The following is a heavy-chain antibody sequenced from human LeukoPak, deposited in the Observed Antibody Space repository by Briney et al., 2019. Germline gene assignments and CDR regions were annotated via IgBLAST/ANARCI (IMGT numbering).Heavy chain of an antibody. V-gene: IGHV5-51*01. J-gene: IGHJ3*02. CDR1: GYNFTNNW. Sequence: GESLKISCKGSGYNFTNNWIGWVRQMPGKGLDWMGIIYPGDSDTTYSPSFQGQVTISADKSISTAFLQWSSLKASDTAMYYCARPVEMSVNAFGIWGQGTMVTVSS. CDR2: IYPGDSDT. D-gene: IGHD5-24*01. CDR3: ARPVEMSVNAFGI.